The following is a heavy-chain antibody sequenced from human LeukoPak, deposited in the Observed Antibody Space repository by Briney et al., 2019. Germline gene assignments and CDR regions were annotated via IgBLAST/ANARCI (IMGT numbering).Heavy chain of an antibody. CDR2: IKEDGSEM. CDR3: ARDSRPRGGSCFDH. CDR1: GFTLTDHW. D-gene: IGHD2-15*01. V-gene: IGHV3-7*01. J-gene: IGHJ4*02. Sequence: GGSLRLSCAASGFTLTDHWMSWVRQTPGKGLEWVANIKEDGSEMFYVDFVKGRFTISRDDAINSVYLQMNNLTAEDTAVYYCARDSRPRGGSCFDHWGQGALVIVSS.